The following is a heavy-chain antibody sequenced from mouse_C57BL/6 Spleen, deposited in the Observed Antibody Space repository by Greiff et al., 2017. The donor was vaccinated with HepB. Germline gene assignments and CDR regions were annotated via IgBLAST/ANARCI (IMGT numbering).Heavy chain of an antibody. V-gene: IGHV1-55*01. J-gene: IGHJ2*01. CDR1: GYTFTSYW. D-gene: IGHD2-1*01. Sequence: QVQLQQPGAELVKPGASVKMSCKASGYTFTSYWITWVKQRPGQCLEWIGDIYPGSGSTNYNEKFKSKATVTVDTSSSTAYMQLSSLTSEDAAVYYCARWVYGNYDYWGQGTTLTVSS. CDR3: ARWVYGNYDY. CDR2: IYPGSGST.